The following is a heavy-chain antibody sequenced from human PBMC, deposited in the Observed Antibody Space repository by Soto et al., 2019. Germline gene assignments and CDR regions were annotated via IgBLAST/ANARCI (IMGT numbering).Heavy chain of an antibody. CDR3: ARRGLGYCSGCSCYSRAFDI. CDR2: ISAYNGNT. D-gene: IGHD2-15*01. CDR1: GYTFTSYG. V-gene: IGHV1-18*01. J-gene: IGHJ3*02. Sequence: QVQLVQSGAEVKKPGASVKVSCKASGYTFTSYGISWVRQAPGQGLEWMGWISAYNGNTNYAQKLQGRVTMTTDTSTSTAYMELRSLRSDDTAVYYCARRGLGYCSGCSCYSRAFDIWGQGTMVTVSS.